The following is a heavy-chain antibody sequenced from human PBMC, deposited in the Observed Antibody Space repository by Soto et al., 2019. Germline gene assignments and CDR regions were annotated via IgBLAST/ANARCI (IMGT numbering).Heavy chain of an antibody. D-gene: IGHD3-22*01. CDR3: ARREYYDSLDY. Sequence: SETLSLTCAVYGGSFSGYYWTWIRQPPGTGLEWIGEINHSGSTNYNPSLKSRVTISVDTSKNQFSLKLSSVTAADTAVYYCARREYYDSLDYWGQGTLVTVSS. CDR2: INHSGST. J-gene: IGHJ4*02. CDR1: GGSFSGYY. V-gene: IGHV4-34*01.